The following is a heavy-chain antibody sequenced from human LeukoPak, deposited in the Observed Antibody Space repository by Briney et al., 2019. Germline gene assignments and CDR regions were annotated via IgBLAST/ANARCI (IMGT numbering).Heavy chain of an antibody. CDR1: GGTLSSYA. V-gene: IGHV1-69*06. CDR2: IIPIFGTA. CDR3: ARVRDGYNDAYDI. D-gene: IGHD5-24*01. Sequence: SVKVSCKASGGTLSSYAISWVRQAPGQGLEWMGGIIPIFGTANYAQNFQGRVTMTGDTSTSTVYMELSSLRSEDTAVYYCARVRDGYNDAYDIWGQGTMVTVTS. J-gene: IGHJ3*02.